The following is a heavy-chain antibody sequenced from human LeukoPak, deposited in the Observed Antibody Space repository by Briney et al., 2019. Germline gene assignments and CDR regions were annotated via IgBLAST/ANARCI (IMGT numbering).Heavy chain of an antibody. D-gene: IGHD2-15*01. J-gene: IGHJ5*02. CDR2: IIPIFGTA. CDR1: GGTFSSYA. CDR3: AREMFSRRKPGYCSGGSCSNWFDP. Sequence: SVKVSCKASGGTFSSYAISWVRQAPGQGLECMGRIIPIFGTANYAQKFQGRVTITTDESTSTAYMELSSLRSEDTAVYYCAREMFSRRKPGYCSGGSCSNWFDPWGQGTLVTVSS. V-gene: IGHV1-69*05.